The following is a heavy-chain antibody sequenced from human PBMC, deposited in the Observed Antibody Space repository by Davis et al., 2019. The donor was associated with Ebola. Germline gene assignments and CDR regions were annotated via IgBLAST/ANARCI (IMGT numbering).Heavy chain of an antibody. D-gene: IGHD2-2*01. CDR1: GFTFSGYY. Sequence: GESLKISCAASGFTFSGYYMSWIRQAPGKGLEWVSAISGSGGSTYYADSVKGRFTISRDNSKNTMYLQMNSLRAEYTAVYYCARDSGAMYTAPIYYYWGQGTLVTVSS. J-gene: IGHJ4*02. CDR3: ARDSGAMYTAPIYYY. V-gene: IGHV3-23*01. CDR2: ISGSGGST.